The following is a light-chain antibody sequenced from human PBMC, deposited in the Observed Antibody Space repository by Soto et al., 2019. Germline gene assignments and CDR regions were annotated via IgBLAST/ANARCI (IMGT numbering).Light chain of an antibody. CDR1: QSISSW. Sequence: IQMTQSPSTLSASVGDRVTITCRASQSISSWLAWYQQKPGKAPKLLIYDASSLESGVPSRFSGSGSGTEFTLTISSLQPDDFATYYCQQYNSYSFGQRTNVDI. V-gene: IGKV1-5*01. CDR2: DAS. J-gene: IGKJ1*01. CDR3: QQYNSYS.